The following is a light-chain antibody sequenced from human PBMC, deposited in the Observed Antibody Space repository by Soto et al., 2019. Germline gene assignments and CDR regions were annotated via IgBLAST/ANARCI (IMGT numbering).Light chain of an antibody. CDR3: LLHVAYAQV. J-gene: IGLJ3*02. CDR2: STN. V-gene: IGLV7-43*01. CDR1: TGTVSSGHF. Sequence: QAVVTQEPSLTVSPGGTVTLTCASSTGTVSSGHFPNWLQQKPGQAPMALIYSTNKRHSWTPARFSGSLLGDKAALTLSGVQPEDEADYYCLLHVAYAQVFGGGTQLTVL.